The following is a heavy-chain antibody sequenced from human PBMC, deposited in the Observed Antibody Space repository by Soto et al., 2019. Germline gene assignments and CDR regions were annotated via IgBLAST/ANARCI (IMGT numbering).Heavy chain of an antibody. CDR3: AGDPDSHYNDSHASSYP. D-gene: IGHD3-22*01. J-gene: IGHJ5*02. Sequence: SVKVSCKASGGTFSTYTITWVRQAPGQGLEWMGRIIPIIGIINYAQKFQGRVAITADKFTGTAYMELTRLRSDDTAVYYCAGDPDSHYNDSHASSYPWGQGTLVTVSS. CDR2: IIPIIGII. CDR1: GGTFSTYT. V-gene: IGHV1-69*04.